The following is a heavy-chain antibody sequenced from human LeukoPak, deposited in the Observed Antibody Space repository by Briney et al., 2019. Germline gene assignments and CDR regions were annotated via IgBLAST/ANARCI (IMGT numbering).Heavy chain of an antibody. CDR3: ARGRWLQLGYYYYMDV. CDR2: IYTSGST. D-gene: IGHD5-24*01. V-gene: IGHV4-4*07. CDR1: GGSIRSYY. Sequence: SETLSLTCIVSGGSIRSYYWSWIRQPAGKGLEWIGRIYTSGSTNYNPSLKSRVTMSVDTSKNQFSLKLSSVTAADTAVYYCARGRWLQLGYYYYMDVWGKGTTVTVSS. J-gene: IGHJ6*03.